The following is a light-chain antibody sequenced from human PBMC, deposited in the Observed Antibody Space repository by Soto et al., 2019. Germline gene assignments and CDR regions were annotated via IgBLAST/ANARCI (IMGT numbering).Light chain of an antibody. Sequence: DVQLTQSPSFLSASVGDRVTITCRDSQDIDNYLAWYEKKPGKGPNLLIYAASTLQSGVPSRFSGSGSGTGFTLTISSLQPEDFSTYYCQQLSSYPITFGQGTRLEIK. J-gene: IGKJ5*01. CDR3: QQLSSYPIT. CDR1: QDIDNY. CDR2: AAS. V-gene: IGKV1-9*01.